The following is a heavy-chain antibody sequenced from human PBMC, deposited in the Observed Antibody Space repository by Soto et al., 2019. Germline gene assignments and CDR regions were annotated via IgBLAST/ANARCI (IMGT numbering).Heavy chain of an antibody. D-gene: IGHD2-2*01. CDR3: VRASRGCSSTSCPPGF. V-gene: IGHV3-9*01. CDR2: ISWNSGSV. J-gene: IGHJ4*01. CDR1: GFSLDAFA. Sequence: EVQLVESGGGLVQTGRSLRLSCVASGFSLDAFAMYWVRQPPGRGLEWVSGISWNSGSVVYADSVKGRFTISRDNAENSLFLQLNNLRPEVTAFYYWVRASRGCSSTSCPPGFGGHGTLVTVSS.